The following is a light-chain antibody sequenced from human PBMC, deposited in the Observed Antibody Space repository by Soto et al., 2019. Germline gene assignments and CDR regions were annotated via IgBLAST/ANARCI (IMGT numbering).Light chain of an antibody. J-gene: IGKJ5*01. Sequence: EIVLTQSPGTVSLSPGERATLSCRASQSVDSSFLGWYQQKPGQSPRLLIYAASSRASGIPDRFSGSGSGTDFTLSINGLDPEDLAVYYCHQRNQFGQGTRLEIK. V-gene: IGKV3D-20*02. CDR1: QSVDSSF. CDR2: AAS. CDR3: HQRNQ.